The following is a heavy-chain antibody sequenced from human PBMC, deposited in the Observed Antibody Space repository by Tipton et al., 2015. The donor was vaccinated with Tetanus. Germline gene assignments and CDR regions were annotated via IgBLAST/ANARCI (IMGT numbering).Heavy chain of an antibody. CDR1: GGSFGHYY. V-gene: IGHV4-34*01. CDR3: ARGFWFDP. J-gene: IGHJ5*02. CDR2: INHDGRT. Sequence: TLSLTCVVYGGSFGHYYWTWIRQPPGKGLEWIGEINHDGRTTYTSSLKSRVTILVDTSKNQFSLKLSSVTAADTAVYYCARGFWFDPWGQGTLVTVSS.